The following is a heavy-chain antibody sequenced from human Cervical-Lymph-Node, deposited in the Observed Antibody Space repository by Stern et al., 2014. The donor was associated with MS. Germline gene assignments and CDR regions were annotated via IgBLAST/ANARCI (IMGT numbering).Heavy chain of an antibody. V-gene: IGHV4-31*03. Sequence: QVQLQESGPGLVKPSQTLSLTCTVSGDSITSGGHYWSWIRQHPGKGLEWIGYIYNSGGTFYNPSLKGRVTISLDTSKNQFSLQLSSVTAADTAIYYCASRWSGTYYGQNWFDPWGQGILVTVST. CDR2: IYNSGGT. CDR3: ASRWSGTYYGQNWFDP. CDR1: GDSITSGGHY. D-gene: IGHD1-26*01. J-gene: IGHJ5*02.